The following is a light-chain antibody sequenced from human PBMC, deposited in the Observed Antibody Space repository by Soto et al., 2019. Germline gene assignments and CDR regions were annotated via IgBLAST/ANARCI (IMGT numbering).Light chain of an antibody. Sequence: EIVFSQSPRTLSLSPGERATLSCRASQSVSSSYLAWYQQKPGQAPRLLIYGASSRATGIPDRFSGGGSGTDFTLTISRLEPEDFAVYYCQQYGSSPLTFGGGTKVDIK. J-gene: IGKJ4*01. CDR3: QQYGSSPLT. CDR1: QSVSSSY. CDR2: GAS. V-gene: IGKV3-20*01.